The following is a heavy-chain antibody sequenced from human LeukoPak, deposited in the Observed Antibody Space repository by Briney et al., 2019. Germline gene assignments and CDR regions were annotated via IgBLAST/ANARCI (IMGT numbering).Heavy chain of an antibody. V-gene: IGHV1-69*13. D-gene: IGHD2-21*02. CDR1: GGTFSSYA. J-gene: IGHJ4*02. CDR3: ARDCGGDCYSGY. Sequence: SVKVSCKASGGTFSSYAVSWVRQAPGQGLEWMGGIIPIFGTANYAQRFQGRVTITADESTSTAYMELSSLRSEDTAVYYCARDCGGDCYSGYWGQGTLVTVSS. CDR2: IIPIFGTA.